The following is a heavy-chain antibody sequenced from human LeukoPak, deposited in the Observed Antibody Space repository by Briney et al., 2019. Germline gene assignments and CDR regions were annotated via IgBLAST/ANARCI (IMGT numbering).Heavy chain of an antibody. CDR2: IYTSGST. V-gene: IGHV4-4*07. J-gene: IGHJ5*02. CDR3: ARTQKWAAADWFDP. D-gene: IGHD1-26*01. Sequence: SETLSLTCTVSGGSISSYYWSWIRQPAGKGLEGIGRIYTSGSTNYNPSLKSRVTMSVDTSKNQFSLKLSSVTAADTAVYYCARTQKWAAADWFDPWGQGTLVTVSS. CDR1: GGSISSYY.